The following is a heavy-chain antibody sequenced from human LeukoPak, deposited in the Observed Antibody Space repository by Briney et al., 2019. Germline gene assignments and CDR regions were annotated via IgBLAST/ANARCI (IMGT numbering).Heavy chain of an antibody. CDR3: ARERGGWYYFDY. Sequence: PSETLSLTCTVSGGSISSSSHYWGWIRQPPGKGLEWIGSIYYSGSTYYNPSLKSRVTISVDTSKKQFSLKLTSVTAADTAVYYCARERGGWYYFDYWGQGTLVTVSS. J-gene: IGHJ4*02. D-gene: IGHD6-19*01. CDR2: IYYSGST. CDR1: GGSISSSSHY. V-gene: IGHV4-39*02.